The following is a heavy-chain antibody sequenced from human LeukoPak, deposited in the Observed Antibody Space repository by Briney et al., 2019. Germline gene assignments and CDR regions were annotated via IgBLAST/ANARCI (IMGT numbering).Heavy chain of an antibody. V-gene: IGHV3-30*03. CDR1: GFTFSTYA. CDR3: AEGLDISTWYGSWFGP. Sequence: PGRPLRLSCGASGFTFSTYAMHWVRQTPDKELEWVAVISSDGSSEKYADSVKGRFTVSRDNSKNTLFLRMNNLTPEDTAVYYCAEGLDISTWYGSWFGPWGQGTLVTVSS. J-gene: IGHJ5*02. CDR2: ISSDGSSE. D-gene: IGHD3-3*02.